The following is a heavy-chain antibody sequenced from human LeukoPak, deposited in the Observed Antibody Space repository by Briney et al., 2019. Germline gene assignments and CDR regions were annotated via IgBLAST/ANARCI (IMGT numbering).Heavy chain of an antibody. D-gene: IGHD3-22*01. Sequence: PGGSLRLSCAASGFTVSNKYMSWVRQAPRKGLEWVSVINSGGDTYYADSVKGRFTISRDNSKNTLSLQMNSLRAEDTAVYYCAKGDITMIPDWGQGTLVTVSS. CDR3: AKGDITMIPD. J-gene: IGHJ4*02. CDR1: GFTVSNKY. V-gene: IGHV3-53*01. CDR2: INSGGDT.